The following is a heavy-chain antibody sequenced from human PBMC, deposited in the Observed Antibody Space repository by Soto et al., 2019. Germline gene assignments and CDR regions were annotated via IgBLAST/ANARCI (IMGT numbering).Heavy chain of an antibody. CDR1: GFTFSSCA. CDR2: ICGGGGCT. J-gene: IGHJ3*02. Sequence: GSLRLSCAASGFTFSSCAMSWVRQAPGKGLEWVSTICGGGGCTYYADPVKGRFTISRDDSDNTLYLQMHSLRAEDTAVYYCAKDRLSITPQAFDIWGQGTMVTVSS. V-gene: IGHV3-23*01. CDR3: AKDRLSITPQAFDI. D-gene: IGHD3-3*01.